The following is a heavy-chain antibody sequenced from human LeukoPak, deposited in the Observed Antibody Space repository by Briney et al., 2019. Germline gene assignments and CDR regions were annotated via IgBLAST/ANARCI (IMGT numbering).Heavy chain of an antibody. CDR1: AYTFTGYY. Sequence: ASVNVSCKASAYTFTGYYMHWVRQAPGQGLEWMGWINPSTGGTNYAQKFQGRVTMTRDTSINTAYMELSRLRSDDTAVYYCARYVDYYDSSGYAALDYWGQGTLVTVSS. CDR2: INPSTGGT. CDR3: ARYVDYYDSSGYAALDY. V-gene: IGHV1-2*02. D-gene: IGHD3-22*01. J-gene: IGHJ4*02.